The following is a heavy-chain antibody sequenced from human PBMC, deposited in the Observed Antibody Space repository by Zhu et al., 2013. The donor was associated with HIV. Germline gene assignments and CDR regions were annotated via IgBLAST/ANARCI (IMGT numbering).Heavy chain of an antibody. CDR1: GYTFTSYD. D-gene: IGHD3-10*01. CDR2: MNPNSGNT. J-gene: IGHJ6*02. CDR3: ARMYYYGSGSYVGVYYYGMDV. Sequence: QVQLVQSGAEVKKPGASVKVSCKASGYTFTSYDINWVRQATGQGLEWMGWMNPNSGNTGYAQKFQGRVTMTRNTSISTAYMELSSLRSEDTAVYYCARMYYYGSGSYVGVYYYGMDVWGQGTTVTVSS. V-gene: IGHV1-8*01.